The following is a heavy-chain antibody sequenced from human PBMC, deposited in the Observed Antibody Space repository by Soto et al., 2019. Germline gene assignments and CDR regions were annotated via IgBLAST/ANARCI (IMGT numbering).Heavy chain of an antibody. CDR2: ISYDGSNK. V-gene: IGHV3-30-3*01. D-gene: IGHD6-13*01. J-gene: IGHJ6*02. CDR3: ARDTYSSSWGTYYYYYYGMDV. CDR1: GFTFSSYA. Sequence: PGGSLRLSCAASGFTFSSYAMHWVRQAPGKGLEWVAVISYDGSNKYYADSVKGRFTISRDNSKNTLYLQMNSLRAEDTALYYCARDTYSSSWGTYYYYYYGMDVWGQGTTGTVSS.